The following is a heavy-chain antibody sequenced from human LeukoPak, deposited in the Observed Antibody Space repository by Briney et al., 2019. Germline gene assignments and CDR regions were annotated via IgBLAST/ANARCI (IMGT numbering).Heavy chain of an antibody. D-gene: IGHD3-22*01. CDR3: ARDQRGYYDSSGHRNPFDP. CDR1: GFTFSSYG. J-gene: IGHJ5*02. CDR2: ISYDGSNK. Sequence: PGGSLRLSCAASGFTFSSYGMHWVRQAPGKGLEWVAVISYDGSNKYYADSVKGRFTISRDNSKNTLYLQMNSLRAEDTAVYYCARDQRGYYDSSGHRNPFDPWGQGTLVTVSS. V-gene: IGHV3-30*03.